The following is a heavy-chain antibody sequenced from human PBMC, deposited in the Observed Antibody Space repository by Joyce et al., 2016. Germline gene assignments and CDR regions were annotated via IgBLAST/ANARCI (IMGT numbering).Heavy chain of an antibody. J-gene: IGHJ4*02. CDR3: AKILTATYSSGWFLDY. Sequence: QVQLVESGGGVVQPGRSLRLSCAASGRTLSNYGVHWVRQAPGKGVEGVAVKSYDGNYKYYADSVKGRFTISRDNSKNTVFLEMNSLRTEDTAVYYCAKILTATYSSGWFLDYWGQGTLVTVSS. D-gene: IGHD6-25*01. V-gene: IGHV3-30*18. CDR2: KSYDGNYK. CDR1: GRTLSNYG.